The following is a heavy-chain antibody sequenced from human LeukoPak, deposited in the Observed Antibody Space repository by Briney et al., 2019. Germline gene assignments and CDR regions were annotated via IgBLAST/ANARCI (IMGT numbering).Heavy chain of an antibody. V-gene: IGHV3-30-3*01. CDR2: ISYDGSNK. Sequence: GGSLRLSCAASGFTFSSYAMHWVRQAPGKGLEWVAVISYDGSNKYYADSVKGRFTISRDNSKNTLYLQVNSLGTEDTAAYYCAKGSYYDSSGSFYFDYWGQGTLVTVSS. D-gene: IGHD3-22*01. J-gene: IGHJ4*02. CDR3: AKGSYYDSSGSFYFDY. CDR1: GFTFSSYA.